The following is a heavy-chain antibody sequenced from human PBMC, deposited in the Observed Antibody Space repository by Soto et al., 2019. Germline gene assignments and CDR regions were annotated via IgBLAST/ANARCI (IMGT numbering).Heavy chain of an antibody. V-gene: IGHV4-30-4*01. Sequence: SETLSLTCTVSGGSISSGDYYWSWIRQPPGKGLEWIGYIYYSGSTYYNPSLKSRVTISVDTSRNQFSLKLSSVTAADTAVYYCARGAVTYYYYYYGMDVWGQGTTVTVSS. CDR3: ARGAVTYYYYYYGMDV. D-gene: IGHD4-17*01. J-gene: IGHJ6*02. CDR1: GGSISSGDYY. CDR2: IYYSGST.